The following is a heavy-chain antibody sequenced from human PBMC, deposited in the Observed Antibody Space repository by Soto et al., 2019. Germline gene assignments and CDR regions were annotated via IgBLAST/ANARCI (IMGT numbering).Heavy chain of an antibody. Sequence: QVQLVQSGGEVKKPGASVKVSCKASGYTFTIYGINWVRQAPGQGLEWMGWISPDNGNTNYAQKLQGRVTMTTDTXXSTAYMELRSLRSDDTAVYYCARGLGYSGYAGMDAWGQGTTVTVSS. D-gene: IGHD5-12*01. V-gene: IGHV1-18*01. CDR2: ISPDNGNT. CDR1: GYTFTIYG. CDR3: ARGLGYSGYAGMDA. J-gene: IGHJ6*02.